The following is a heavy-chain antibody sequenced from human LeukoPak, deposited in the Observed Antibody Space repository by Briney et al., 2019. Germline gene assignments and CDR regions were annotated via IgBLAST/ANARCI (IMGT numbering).Heavy chain of an antibody. CDR2: TIPIFGTA. J-gene: IGHJ4*02. Sequence: GASVKVSCKASGGTFSSYAISWVRQAPGQGLEWMGGTIPIFGTANYAQKFQGRVTITTDESTSTAYMELSSLRSEDTAVYYCARGQILHGVVVPAATGLGYFDYWGQGTLVTVSS. D-gene: IGHD2-2*01. CDR1: GGTFSSYA. CDR3: ARGQILHGVVVPAATGLGYFDY. V-gene: IGHV1-69*05.